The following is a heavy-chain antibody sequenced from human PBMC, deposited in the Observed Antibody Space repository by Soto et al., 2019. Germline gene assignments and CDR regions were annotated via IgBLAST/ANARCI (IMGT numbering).Heavy chain of an antibody. J-gene: IGHJ4*02. CDR3: XXXXXXXXXXXY. V-gene: IGHV3-21*01. CDR1: GFTFXSYS. Sequence: EVQLVESGXGLVXPGGSXRLSCAASGFTFXSYSMXWVRXXPXXXLEWVSSISSSSSYIYYADSVKGRFTISRDNAKNSLYLXXNSXXXEDTXXYXXXXXXXXXXXXXYWGQGTLVTVSS. CDR2: ISSSSSYI.